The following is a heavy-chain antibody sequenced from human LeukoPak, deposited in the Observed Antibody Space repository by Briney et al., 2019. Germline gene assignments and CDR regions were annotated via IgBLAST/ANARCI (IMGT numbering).Heavy chain of an antibody. CDR3: ARLGAAAPYTHYYFDY. Sequence: GESLKISCKGSGYGFTSYWIGWVRQMPGKGLEWMGIIYPGDSDTRYRPSFQGQVTISADKSISTAYLQWSSLKASDTAMYYCARLGAAAPYTHYYFDYWGQGTLVTVSS. CDR1: GYGFTSYW. CDR2: IYPGDSDT. V-gene: IGHV5-51*01. D-gene: IGHD6-13*01. J-gene: IGHJ4*02.